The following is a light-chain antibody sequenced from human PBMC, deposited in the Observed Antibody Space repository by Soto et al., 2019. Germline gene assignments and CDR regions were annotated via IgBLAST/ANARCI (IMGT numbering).Light chain of an antibody. Sequence: EIVLTQSPGTLSLSPGERATLSCRASQSVSSSYLAWYQQKPGQAPRLLIYGASSRATGIPDRFSGSGSGTDFTLTISRLEPEDFPVYYCQQYGSSPPTTFGGGTKVEIK. CDR3: QQYGSSPPTT. V-gene: IGKV3-20*01. J-gene: IGKJ4*01. CDR2: GAS. CDR1: QSVSSSY.